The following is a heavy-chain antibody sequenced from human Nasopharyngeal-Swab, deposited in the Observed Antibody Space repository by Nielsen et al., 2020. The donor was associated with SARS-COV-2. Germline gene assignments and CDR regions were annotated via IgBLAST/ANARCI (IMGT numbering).Heavy chain of an antibody. Sequence: SCAASGFSFRSYEMNWVRQAPGKGLEWVSGITWNSGGIGYADSVKGRFTISRDNANNSLYLQMNSLRPEDTALYYCAKLGAQGAVADHFDSWGQGTLVTVSS. D-gene: IGHD6-19*01. CDR1: GFSFRSYE. V-gene: IGHV3-9*01. J-gene: IGHJ4*02. CDR3: AKLGAQGAVADHFDS. CDR2: ITWNSGGI.